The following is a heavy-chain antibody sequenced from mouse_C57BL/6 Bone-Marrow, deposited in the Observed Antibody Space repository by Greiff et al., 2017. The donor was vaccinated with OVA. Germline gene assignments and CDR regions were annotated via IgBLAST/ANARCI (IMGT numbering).Heavy chain of an antibody. Sequence: EVKLMESGGGLVKPGGSLKLSCAASGFTFSSYAMSWVRQTPEKRLGWVATISDGGSYTYYPDNVKGRFTISRDNAKNNLYLQMSHLKSEDTAMYYCARDGGAYWGQGTLVTVSA. J-gene: IGHJ3*01. CDR3: ARDGGAY. CDR1: GFTFSSYA. CDR2: ISDGGSYT. V-gene: IGHV5-4*01.